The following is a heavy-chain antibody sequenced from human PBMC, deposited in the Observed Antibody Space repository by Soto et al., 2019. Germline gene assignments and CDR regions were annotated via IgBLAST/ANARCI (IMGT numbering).Heavy chain of an antibody. CDR3: AKELGDTRDCPLDY. J-gene: IGHJ4*02. V-gene: IGHV3-30*18. CDR2: VSSDGNSK. Sequence: QVQLVESGGGVVQPGRSLRLSCAASGFTFSSLGRHWVRQAPGKGLEWVAIVSSDGNSKYYADSVKGRFTISRDNSKNTLDLQLNSLRSEDTAVYYCAKELGDTRDCPLDYWGQGTLVIVSS. D-gene: IGHD4-17*01. CDR1: GFTFSSLG.